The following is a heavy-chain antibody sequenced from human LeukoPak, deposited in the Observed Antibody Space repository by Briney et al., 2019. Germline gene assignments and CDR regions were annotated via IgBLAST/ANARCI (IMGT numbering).Heavy chain of an antibody. CDR3: AREEVVQDSGSYYRYYYYMDV. V-gene: IGHV3-7*01. J-gene: IGHJ6*03. Sequence: GGSLRLSCAASGFTVSSNYMSWVRQAPGKGLEWVANINQDVSEINYVDSVKGRFTISRDNGKNSLYLQMNSLRAEDTAVYYCAREEVVQDSGSYYRYYYYMDVWGKGTTVTVSS. CDR1: GFTVSSNY. CDR2: INQDVSEI. D-gene: IGHD1-26*01.